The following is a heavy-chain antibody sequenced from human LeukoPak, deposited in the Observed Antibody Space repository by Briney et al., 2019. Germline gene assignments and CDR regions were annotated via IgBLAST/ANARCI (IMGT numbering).Heavy chain of an antibody. D-gene: IGHD2-15*01. J-gene: IGHJ3*01. Sequence: ASVKVSCKASGYTFTGYYMHWVRQVPGQGLEWMGWMNPNSGNTGYAQKFQGRVTMTRNTSISTAYMELSSLRSEDTAVYYCARGNNCSGGSCGWGQGTMVTVSS. CDR2: MNPNSGNT. V-gene: IGHV1-8*02. CDR1: GYTFTGYY. CDR3: ARGNNCSGGSCG.